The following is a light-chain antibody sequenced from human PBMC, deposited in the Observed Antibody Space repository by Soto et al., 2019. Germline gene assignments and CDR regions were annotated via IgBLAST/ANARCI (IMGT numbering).Light chain of an antibody. Sequence: QSVLTQPSSLSASPGASASLTCTLRSDINVGTYRIYWYQQKPGSPPQYLLRYKSDSDQQQGSGVPSRFSGFKDASANAAILLISWLQSEDEADYYCMIWHSNTWVFGGGTKVTVL. CDR1: SDINVGTYR. J-gene: IGLJ3*02. CDR3: MIWHSNTWV. CDR2: YKSDSDQ. V-gene: IGLV5-45*03.